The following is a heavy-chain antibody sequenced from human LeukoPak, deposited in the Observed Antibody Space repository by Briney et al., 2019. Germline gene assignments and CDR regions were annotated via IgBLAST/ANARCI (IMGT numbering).Heavy chain of an antibody. J-gene: IGHJ4*02. D-gene: IGHD6-13*01. V-gene: IGHV3-23*01. CDR1: GFIFTSYA. CDR2: ISGSGDTT. Sequence: GGSLRLSCAASGFIFTSYAMSWVRQAPGKGLDWVSGISGSGDTTYYADSVKGRFTISRDNSKKTLYLQLNSLTAADTAIYYCARGVYIAAAQYGYWGQGTLVTVSS. CDR3: ARGVYIAAAQYGY.